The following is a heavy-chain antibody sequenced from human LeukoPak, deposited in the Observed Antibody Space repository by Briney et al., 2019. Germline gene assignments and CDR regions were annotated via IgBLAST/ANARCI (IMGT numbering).Heavy chain of an antibody. CDR2: VSWNSGSV. CDR3: AKDVGRLERNPDY. J-gene: IGHJ4*02. V-gene: IGHV3-9*01. D-gene: IGHD1-1*01. CDR1: GFTFDDYA. Sequence: SLRLSCAASGFTFDDYAMHWVRQAPGKGLEWVSGVSWNSGSVGYADSVEGRFTISRDNAKNSLYLQMNSLRAEDTALYHCAKDVGRLERNPDYWGQGTLVTVSS.